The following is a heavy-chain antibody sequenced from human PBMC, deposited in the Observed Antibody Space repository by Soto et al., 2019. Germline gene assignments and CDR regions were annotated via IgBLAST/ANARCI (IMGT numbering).Heavy chain of an antibody. D-gene: IGHD6-13*01. V-gene: IGHV1-69*08. CDR2: IIPILGTA. CDR3: ARTLLRGYSSSWAQAEYFQH. J-gene: IGHJ1*01. Sequence: QVQLVQSGAEVKKPGSSVKVSCKASGGTFSSYTISWVRQAPGQGLEWMGRIIPILGTANYAQKFQGRVTITADKSTSTAYMELSSLRSEDTAVYYCARTLLRGYSSSWAQAEYFQHWGQGTLVTVSS. CDR1: GGTFSSYT.